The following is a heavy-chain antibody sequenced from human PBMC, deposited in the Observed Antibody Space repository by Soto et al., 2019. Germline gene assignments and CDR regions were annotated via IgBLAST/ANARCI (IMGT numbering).Heavy chain of an antibody. CDR3: ARLFNPGSAAGLDH. CDR1: EEAFTTYW. D-gene: IGHD6-13*01. J-gene: IGHJ5*02. CDR2: IYPGDSDV. V-gene: IGHV5-51*01. Sequence: GVPLKIPCTSYEEAFTTYWIGWVRQMSGKGLEWMGVIYPGDSDVRYSPSFQGQVTISVDTSIATAYLQWNSLKASDTAMYYCARLFNPGSAAGLDHWGQGALVTV.